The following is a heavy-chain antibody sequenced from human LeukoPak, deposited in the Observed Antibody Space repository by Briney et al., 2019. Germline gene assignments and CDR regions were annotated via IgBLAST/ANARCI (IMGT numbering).Heavy chain of an antibody. Sequence: SETLSLTCAVYGGSFSGYYWSWIRQPPGKGLEWIGEINHSGSTNYNPSLKSRVTISVDTSKNQFSLKLSSVTAADTAVYYCARDGGWPLNWFDPWGRGTLVTVSS. CDR2: INHSGST. V-gene: IGHV4-34*01. J-gene: IGHJ5*02. CDR1: GGSFSGYY. D-gene: IGHD6-19*01. CDR3: ARDGGWPLNWFDP.